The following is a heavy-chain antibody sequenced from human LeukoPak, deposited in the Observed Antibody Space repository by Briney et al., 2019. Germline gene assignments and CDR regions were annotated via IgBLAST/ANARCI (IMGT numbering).Heavy chain of an antibody. CDR1: GFTFNSYS. J-gene: IGHJ3*02. CDR2: ISGTSSII. Sequence: PGGSLRLSCAASGFTFNSYSMNWVRQAPGKGLEWISYISGTSSIIHYADSVKGRFTISRDNAKNSLYLQMNSLRAEDTAVYYCARDYDHAFDIWGQGTMVTFSS. V-gene: IGHV3-48*04. CDR3: ARDYDHAFDI. D-gene: IGHD3-3*01.